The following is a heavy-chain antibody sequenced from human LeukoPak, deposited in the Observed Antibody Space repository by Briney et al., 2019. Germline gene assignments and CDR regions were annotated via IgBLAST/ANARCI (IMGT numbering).Heavy chain of an antibody. Sequence: ASVKVSCKASGYTFTGYYMHWVRQAPGQGLEWMGWINPNSGGTNYAQKFQGRVTMTRDTSISTAYMELSRLRSDDTAVYYCATVSGYSDALDIWGQGTMVTVSS. CDR1: GYTFTGYY. CDR2: INPNSGGT. D-gene: IGHD3-22*01. J-gene: IGHJ3*02. CDR3: ATVSGYSDALDI. V-gene: IGHV1-2*02.